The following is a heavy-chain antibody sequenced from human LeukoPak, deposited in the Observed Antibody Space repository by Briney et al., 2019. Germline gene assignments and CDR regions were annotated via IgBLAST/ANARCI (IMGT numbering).Heavy chain of an antibody. V-gene: IGHV3-23*01. CDR1: GFTFSTYA. Sequence: PGGSLRLSCAASGFTFSTYAMSWVRQAPGKGLEWVSTLSSNGGTSYYADSVKGRFTISRDNAKNTLYLQMSSLRAEDTAIYYCANRGRMAVGSYYFDYWGQGTLVTVSS. J-gene: IGHJ4*02. CDR2: LSSNGGTS. D-gene: IGHD3-16*01. CDR3: ANRGRMAVGSYYFDY.